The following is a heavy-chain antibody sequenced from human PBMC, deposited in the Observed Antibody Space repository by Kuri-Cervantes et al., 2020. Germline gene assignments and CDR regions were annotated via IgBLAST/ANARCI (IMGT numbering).Heavy chain of an antibody. J-gene: IGHJ4*02. V-gene: IGHV3-15*01. CDR1: RFTFSNAW. D-gene: IGHD6-13*01. CDR3: TTGVAAAPGAY. Sequence: GESLKISCAASRFTFSNAWMSWVRQAPGKGLEWVGRIKSKTDGGTTDYAAPEKGRFTISRDDSKNTLYLQMNSLKTEDTAVYYCTTGVAAAPGAYWGQGTLVTVSS. CDR2: IKSKTDGGTT.